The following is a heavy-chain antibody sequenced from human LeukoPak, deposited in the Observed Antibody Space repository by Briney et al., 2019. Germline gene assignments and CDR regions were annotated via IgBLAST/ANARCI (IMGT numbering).Heavy chain of an antibody. Sequence: ASVTVSCKASGYTFIGYYLHWVRQAPGQGLEWMGWINPTSGGTNYAQTFQDRVTITRDTSINTAYMELSRLTSDDTAVYYSSRLVGLSTTASYGGQGTLVTVSS. CDR3: SRLVGLSTTASY. CDR1: GYTFIGYY. CDR2: INPTSGGT. D-gene: IGHD1-1*01. J-gene: IGHJ4*02. V-gene: IGHV1-2*02.